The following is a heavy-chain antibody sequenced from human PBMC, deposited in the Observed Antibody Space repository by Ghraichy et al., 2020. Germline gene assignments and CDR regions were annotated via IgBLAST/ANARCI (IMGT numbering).Heavy chain of an antibody. CDR1: GGPISDHW. D-gene: IGHD4-23*01. CDR3: GRGAGWVIPT. CDR2: VHSSKNI. Sequence: SETLSLTCIVSGGPISDHWLTWIRQPPGKGLEWIGYVHSSKNIVYNSSLKSRVTMSLDTSKNQFSLSVNSVTAADTAVYYCGRGAGWVIPTWGQGILVTVSS. J-gene: IGHJ5*02. V-gene: IGHV4-59*11.